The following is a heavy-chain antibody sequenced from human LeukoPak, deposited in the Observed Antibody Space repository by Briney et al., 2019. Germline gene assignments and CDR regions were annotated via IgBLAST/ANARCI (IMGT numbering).Heavy chain of an antibody. CDR2: IGYDGSNR. CDR3: AREILAPGKTHDY. J-gene: IGHJ4*02. Sequence: GGSLRLSCAASGFTFSSYGMHWVRQAPGKGLEWVAFIGYDGSNRYYADSVKGRFTISRDNAKNTLFLQMSSLRAEDTAVYFCAREILAPGKTHDYWGQGTLVTVSS. V-gene: IGHV3-30*02. CDR1: GFTFSSYG.